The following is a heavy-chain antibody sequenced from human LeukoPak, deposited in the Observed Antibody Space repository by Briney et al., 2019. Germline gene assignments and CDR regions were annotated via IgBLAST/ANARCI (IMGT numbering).Heavy chain of an antibody. CDR2: MNPNSGNT. Sequence: ASVKVSCKASGYTFTSYDINWVRQATGQGLEWMGWMNPNSGNTGYAQKFQGRVTMTRNTSISTAYMELSSLRSDDTAVYYCAREGRSSWYFFNPWGQGTLVAVSS. CDR1: GYTFTSYD. D-gene: IGHD6-13*01. J-gene: IGHJ5*02. CDR3: AREGRSSWYFFNP. V-gene: IGHV1-8*01.